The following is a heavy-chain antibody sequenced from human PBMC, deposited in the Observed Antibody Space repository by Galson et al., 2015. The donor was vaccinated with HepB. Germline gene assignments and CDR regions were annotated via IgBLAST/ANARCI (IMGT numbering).Heavy chain of an antibody. V-gene: IGHV1-18*04. J-gene: IGHJ1*01. CDR3: ARDRVAEAGYAEYFQY. CDR1: GYTFTRYG. CDR2: ISPYNGIT. D-gene: IGHD6-13*01. Sequence: SVKVSCRASGYTFTRYGIDWVRQAPGQGLEWMGWISPYNGITKYAQKFQGRVTMKTDTSTRTAYMELRSLRSNDTAVYYCARDRVAEAGYAEYFQYWGQGTLVSVSS.